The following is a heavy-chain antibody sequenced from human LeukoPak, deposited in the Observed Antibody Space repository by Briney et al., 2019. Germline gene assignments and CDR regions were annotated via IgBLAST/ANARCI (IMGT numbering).Heavy chain of an antibody. Sequence: PGGSLRLSSAASGFTFSSYGMHWVRQAPGKGLEWVAFIRYDGSNKYYADSVKGRFTISRDNSKNTLYLQMNSLRAEDTAVYYCASLYYDFWSGLDPFDYWGQGTLVTVSS. CDR2: IRYDGSNK. J-gene: IGHJ4*02. CDR3: ASLYYDFWSGLDPFDY. V-gene: IGHV3-30*02. CDR1: GFTFSSYG. D-gene: IGHD3-3*01.